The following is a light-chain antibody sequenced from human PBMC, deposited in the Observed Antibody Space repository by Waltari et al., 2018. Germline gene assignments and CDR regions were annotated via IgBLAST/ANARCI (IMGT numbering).Light chain of an antibody. V-gene: IGLV3-21*04. Sequence: SYVVTQSPSVSVAPRETARITRGGANIGSNSVHSYQPRPGQAPGLVISYDSDRPSGIPERFSGSNSGNTATLTISWVEAEDEADYYCLVWHSTTDHHGVFGGGTKLTVL. CDR2: YDS. CDR3: LVWHSTTDHHGV. CDR1: NIGSNS. J-gene: IGLJ2*01.